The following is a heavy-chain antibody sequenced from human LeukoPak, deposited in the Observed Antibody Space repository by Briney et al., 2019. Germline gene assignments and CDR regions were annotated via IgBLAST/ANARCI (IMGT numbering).Heavy chain of an antibody. V-gene: IGHV3-23*01. J-gene: IGHJ1*01. CDR1: GFTFSSYA. D-gene: IGHD5-18*01. Sequence: GGSLRLSCAASGFTFSSYAMNWVRQAPGKGLEWVSTISGSGDSTYYADSVKGRFIISRDNSKSTLYLQMNSLRAEDTAVYYCARDRGYSCGYWGQGTVVTVSS. CDR2: ISGSGDST. CDR3: ARDRGYSCGY.